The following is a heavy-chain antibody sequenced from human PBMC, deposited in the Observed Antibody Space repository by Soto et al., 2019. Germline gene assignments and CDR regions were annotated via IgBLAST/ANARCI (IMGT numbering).Heavy chain of an antibody. CDR3: ARDQQWLAYYFDY. D-gene: IGHD6-19*01. CDR2: INPNSGGT. CDR1: GYTFTGYY. Sequence: AASVKVSCKASGYTFTGYYMHWVRQAPGQGLEWMGWINPNSGGTNYAQKFQGRVTMTRDTSISTAYMELSRLRSDDTAVYYCARDQQWLAYYFDYWGQGTLVTVSS. V-gene: IGHV1-2*02. J-gene: IGHJ4*02.